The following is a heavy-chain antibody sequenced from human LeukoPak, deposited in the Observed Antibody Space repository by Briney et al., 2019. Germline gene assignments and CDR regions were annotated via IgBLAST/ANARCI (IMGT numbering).Heavy chain of an antibody. CDR2: ISSTSYYI. Sequence: GGSLRLSCAASGFTFSSYSMNWVRQAPGKGLKWVSSISSTSYYIYYADSVKGRFTISRDNAKNSLYLQMNSLRAEDTAVYYCARSYCSGGSCYTAFDYWGQGTLVTVSS. CDR3: ARSYCSGGSCYTAFDY. CDR1: GFTFSSYS. D-gene: IGHD2-15*01. J-gene: IGHJ4*02. V-gene: IGHV3-21*01.